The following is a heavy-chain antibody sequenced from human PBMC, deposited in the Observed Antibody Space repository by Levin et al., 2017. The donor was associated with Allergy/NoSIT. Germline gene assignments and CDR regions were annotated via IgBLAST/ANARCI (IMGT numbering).Heavy chain of an antibody. J-gene: IGHJ4*02. Sequence: SGPTLVKPTQTLTLTCTFSGFSLSTSGVGVGWIRQPPGKALEWLALIYWDDDKRYSPSLKSRLTITKDTSKNQVVLTMTNMDPVDTATYYCAHREMATITVLEEDYFDYWGQGTLVTVSS. CDR2: IYWDDDK. CDR3: AHREMATITVLEEDYFDY. D-gene: IGHD5-24*01. CDR1: GFSLSTSGVG. V-gene: IGHV2-5*02.